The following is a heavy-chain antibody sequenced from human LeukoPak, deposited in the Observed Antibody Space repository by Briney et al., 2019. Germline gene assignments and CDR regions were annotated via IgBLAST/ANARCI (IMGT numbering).Heavy chain of an antibody. D-gene: IGHD3-3*01. V-gene: IGHV1-18*01. CDR1: GGTFSSYA. CDR3: ARDRLEFLEFEY. CDR2: ISAYNGNT. Sequence: GASVKVSCKASGGTFSSYAISWVRQAPGQGLEWMGWISAYNGNTNYAQKLQGRVTMTTDTSTSTAYMELRSLRSDDTAVYYCARDRLEFLEFEYWGQGTLVTVSS. J-gene: IGHJ4*02.